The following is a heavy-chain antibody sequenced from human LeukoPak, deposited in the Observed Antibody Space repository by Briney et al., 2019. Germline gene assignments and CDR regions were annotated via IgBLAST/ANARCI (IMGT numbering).Heavy chain of an antibody. CDR3: ARDRLLWFGELNPYYYYYYMDV. CDR2: ISAYNGNT. V-gene: IGHV1-18*04. CDR1: GYTFTGYY. Sequence: ASVKVSCKASGYTFTGYYMHWVRQAPGQGLEWMGWISAYNGNTNYAQKLQGRVTMTTDTSTSTAYMELRSLRSDDTAVYYCARDRLLWFGELNPYYYYYYMDVWGKGTTVTISS. D-gene: IGHD3-10*01. J-gene: IGHJ6*03.